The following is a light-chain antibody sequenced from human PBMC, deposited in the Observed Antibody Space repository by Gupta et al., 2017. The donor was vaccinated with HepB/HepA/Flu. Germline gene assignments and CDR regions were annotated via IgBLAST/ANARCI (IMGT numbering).Light chain of an antibody. V-gene: IGLV1-44*01. CDR1: NSNIGINP. CDR2: SSY. Sequence: QSVLTQPPSASGTPGQRVTISCSGGNSNIGINPVSWYQQLPGTAPKLLIYSSYQRPSGVTDRFSASKSGNLAPLGISGLKSEDEADYYCAAWDDSLDVLLFGGGTNLTVL. CDR3: AAWDDSLDVLL. J-gene: IGLJ3*02.